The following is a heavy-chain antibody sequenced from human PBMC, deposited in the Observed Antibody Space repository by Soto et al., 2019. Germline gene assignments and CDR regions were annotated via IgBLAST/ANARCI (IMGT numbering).Heavy chain of an antibody. J-gene: IGHJ4*02. CDR3: ARGAPVVNDY. CDR2: IYHSGST. D-gene: IGHD3-22*01. Sequence: SETLSLTCAVSGCSIISGGYSWSWIRQPPGKGLEWIGYIYHSGSTYYNPSLKSRVTISVDRSKNQFSLKLSSVTAADTAVYYCARGAPVVNDYWGQGTLVTVSS. V-gene: IGHV4-30-2*01. CDR1: GCSIISGGYS.